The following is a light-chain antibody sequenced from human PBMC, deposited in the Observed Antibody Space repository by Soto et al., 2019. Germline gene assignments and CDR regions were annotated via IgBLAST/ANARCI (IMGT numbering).Light chain of an antibody. J-gene: IGKJ4*01. CDR1: QSISPW. CDR3: QQYNTYPLT. CDR2: KAS. Sequence: DIQMTQSPSTLSASVGDSVTITCRASQSISPWLAWYQQKPGKAPTLLIYKASSLEGGVPSRFSGSGSGTDFNITISSLQPDDFATYYCQQYNTYPLTFGGGITVEIK. V-gene: IGKV1-5*03.